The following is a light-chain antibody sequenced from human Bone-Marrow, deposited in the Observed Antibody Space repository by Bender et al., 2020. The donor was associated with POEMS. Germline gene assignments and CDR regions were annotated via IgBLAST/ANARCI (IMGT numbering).Light chain of an antibody. J-gene: IGLJ3*02. CDR3: QTWGTGIHV. CDR1: SGHSSYA. V-gene: IGLV4-69*01. Sequence: QFVLTQLPSASASLGVSVKLTCTLSSGHSSYAIAWHQQPEKGPRYLMKLNIDGSHRKGDGIPDRFSGSSSGAERYLTISSLQSEDEADYYCQTWGTGIHVFGGGTKLTVL. CDR2: LNIDGSH.